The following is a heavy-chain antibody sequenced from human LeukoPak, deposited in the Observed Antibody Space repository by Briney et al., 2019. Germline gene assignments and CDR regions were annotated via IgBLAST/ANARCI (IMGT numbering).Heavy chain of an antibody. CDR3: ARDHLGARFLEWSPYYYYGMDV. D-gene: IGHD3-3*01. CDR2: ISAYNGNT. J-gene: IGHJ6*02. CDR1: GYTFTSNY. Sequence: ASVKVSCKASGYTFTSNYIHWVRQAPGQGLEWMGWISAYNGNTNYAQKLQGRVTMTTDTSTSTAYMELRSLRSDDTAVYYCARDHLGARFLEWSPYYYYGMDVWGQGTTVTVSS. V-gene: IGHV1-18*04.